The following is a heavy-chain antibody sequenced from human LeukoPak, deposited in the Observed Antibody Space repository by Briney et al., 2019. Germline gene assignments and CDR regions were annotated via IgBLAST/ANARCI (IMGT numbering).Heavy chain of an antibody. V-gene: IGHV1-18*01. CDR2: ISAYNGNT. J-gene: IGHJ3*02. CDR1: GYTFTSYG. CDR3: ARDQPAFFDGDHEGRAFDI. D-gene: IGHD4-17*01. Sequence: ASVKVSCKASGYTFTSYGISWVRQAPGQGLEWMGWISAYNGNTNYAQKLQGRVTMTTDTSTSTAYMELRSLRSGDTAVYYCARDQPAFFDGDHEGRAFDIWGQGTMVTVSS.